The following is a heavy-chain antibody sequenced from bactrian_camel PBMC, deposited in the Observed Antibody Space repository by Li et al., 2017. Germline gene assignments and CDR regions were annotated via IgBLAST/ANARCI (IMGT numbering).Heavy chain of an antibody. CDR3: AADPPPVCGVGSIPFFGY. V-gene: IGHV3S53*01. CDR2: IADDGSR. CDR1: GYGYDEYS. Sequence: VQLVESGGGLVQPGGSLRLSCESRGYGYDEYSMGWSRQAPGKEREAVGRIADDGSRSIADSVRGRFTISQDNAKNTLYLEMNNLKPEDTAMYYCAADPPPVCGVGSIPFFGYRGQGTQVTV. J-gene: IGHJ6*01. D-gene: IGHD5*01.